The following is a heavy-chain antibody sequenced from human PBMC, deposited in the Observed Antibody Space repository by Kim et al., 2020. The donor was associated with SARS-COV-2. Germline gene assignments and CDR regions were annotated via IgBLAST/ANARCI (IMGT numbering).Heavy chain of an antibody. D-gene: IGHD5-18*01. CDR1: GFTFSSYG. V-gene: IGHV3-30*18. Sequence: GGSLRLSCAASGFTFSSYGMHWVRQAPGKGLEWVAVISYDGSNKYYADSVKGRFTISRDNSKNTLYLQMNSLRAEDTAVYYCAKGWIQLWLLDYWGQGTLVTVSS. J-gene: IGHJ4*02. CDR2: ISYDGSNK. CDR3: AKGWIQLWLLDY.